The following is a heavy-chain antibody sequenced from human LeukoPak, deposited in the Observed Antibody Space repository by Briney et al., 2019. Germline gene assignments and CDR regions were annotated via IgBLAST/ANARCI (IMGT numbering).Heavy chain of an antibody. CDR2: IYHSGST. V-gene: IGHV4-30-2*01. CDR3: ARAPFGDFWSGYPIWFDP. Sequence: PSQTLSLTCAVSGGSISSGGYSWSWIRQPPGKGLEWIGYIYHSGSTYYNPSLKSQVTISVDRSKNQFSLKLSSVTAADTAVYYCARAPFGDFWSGYPIWFDPWGQGTLVTVSS. CDR1: GGSISSGGYS. D-gene: IGHD3-3*01. J-gene: IGHJ5*02.